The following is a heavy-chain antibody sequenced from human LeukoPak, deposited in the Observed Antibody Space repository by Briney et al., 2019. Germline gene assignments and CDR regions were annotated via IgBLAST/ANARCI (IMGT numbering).Heavy chain of an antibody. CDR2: IIPIFGTT. CDR3: ARAVDIVVVPAAYPYYYYGMDV. D-gene: IGHD2-2*01. Sequence: ASVKVSCKASGGTFSSYAISWVRQAPGQGLEWMGGIIPIFGTTNYAQKFQGRVTITADKSTSTAYMELSSLRSEDTAVYYCARAVDIVVVPAAYPYYYYGMDVWGKGTTVTVSS. CDR1: GGTFSSYA. V-gene: IGHV1-69*06. J-gene: IGHJ6*04.